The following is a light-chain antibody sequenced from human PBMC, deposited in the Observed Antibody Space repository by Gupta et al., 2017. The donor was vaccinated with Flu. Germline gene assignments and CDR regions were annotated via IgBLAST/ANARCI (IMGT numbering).Light chain of an antibody. Sequence: QSAPTQPRSVSGSPGQSVTISCTGSSNDVGGSNRVSWYQQPPGKAPNLILYDVTGRPAGVPGRFSGSKSGNTASLTISGRQAEDEADYYCSSHAGSGTWVFGTGTTVTVL. CDR1: SNDVGGSNR. V-gene: IGLV2-11*01. CDR3: SSHAGSGTWV. CDR2: DVT. J-gene: IGLJ1*01.